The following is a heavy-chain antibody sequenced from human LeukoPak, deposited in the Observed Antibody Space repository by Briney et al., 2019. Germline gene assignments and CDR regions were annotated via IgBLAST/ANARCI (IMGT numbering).Heavy chain of an antibody. CDR1: GGSISIYY. J-gene: IGHJ4*02. CDR2: IHCSGST. D-gene: IGHD3-16*01. Sequence: SETLSLTCTVSGGSISIYYWTWIRQPPGKGLEWIGHIHCSGSTDYDPSLKSRVTISVDTSKNQFSLKLSSVTAADTAMYYCARGWGYFDYWGQGTLVTVSS. CDR3: ARGWGYFDY. V-gene: IGHV4-59*01.